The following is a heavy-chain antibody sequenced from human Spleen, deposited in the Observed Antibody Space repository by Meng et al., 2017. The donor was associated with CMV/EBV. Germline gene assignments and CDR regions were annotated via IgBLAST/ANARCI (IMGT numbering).Heavy chain of an antibody. D-gene: IGHD2-2*02. V-gene: IGHV3-13*01. CDR3: ARYTDFDIVVVPAAIPPHNHAFDI. J-gene: IGHJ3*02. CDR2: IGTAGDK. CDR1: GFTFSRND. Sequence: GESLKISCAASGFTFSRNDMHWVRQPVGKGLEWVSTIGTAGDKSYAASVKGRFTISRDNAKNSLFLQLNSLRAGDTGVYYCARYTDFDIVVVPAAIPPHNHAFDIWGQGTMVTVSS.